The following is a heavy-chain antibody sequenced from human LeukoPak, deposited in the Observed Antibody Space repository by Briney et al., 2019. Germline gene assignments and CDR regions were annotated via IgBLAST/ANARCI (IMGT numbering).Heavy chain of an antibody. CDR1: GGSISSGSYY. CDR2: IYTSGST. J-gene: IGHJ4*02. V-gene: IGHV4-61*02. D-gene: IGHD1/OR15-1a*01. Sequence: SETLSLTCTVSGGSISSGSYYWSWIRQPAGKGLEWIGRIYTSGSTNYSPSLKSRVTISVDTSKNQFSLKLSSVTAADTAVYYCARNNWNTDYWGQGTLVTVSS. CDR3: ARNNWNTDY.